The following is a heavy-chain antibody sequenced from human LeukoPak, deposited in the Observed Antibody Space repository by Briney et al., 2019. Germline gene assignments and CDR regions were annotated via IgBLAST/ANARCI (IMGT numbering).Heavy chain of an antibody. Sequence: ASVKVSCKASGYTFTGYYMHWVRQAPGQGLEWMGWINPNSGGTNYAQKFQGWVTMTRDTSISTAYMELSRLRSDDTAVYYCARVGGRGRGQIPPRYGMDVWGQGTTVTVSS. J-gene: IGHJ6*02. CDR3: ARVGGRGRGQIPPRYGMDV. CDR2: INPNSGGT. D-gene: IGHD3-16*01. V-gene: IGHV1-2*04. CDR1: GYTFTGYY.